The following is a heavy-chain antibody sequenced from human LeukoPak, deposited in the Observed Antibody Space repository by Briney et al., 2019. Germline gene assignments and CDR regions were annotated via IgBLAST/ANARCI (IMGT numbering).Heavy chain of an antibody. CDR1: GFTFSSYW. CDR3: AELGITMIGGV. CDR2: ISNSGDIT. J-gene: IGHJ6*04. V-gene: IGHV3-23*01. Sequence: GGSLRLSCAASGFTFSSYWMSWVRQAPGKGLEWVSTISNSGDITYYADSIKGRFTISRDNSKNTLYLQMNSLRAEDTAVYYCAELGITMIGGVWGKGTTVTISS. D-gene: IGHD3-10*02.